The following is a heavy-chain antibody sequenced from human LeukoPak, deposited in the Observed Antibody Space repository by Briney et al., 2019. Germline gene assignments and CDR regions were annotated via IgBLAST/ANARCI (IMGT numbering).Heavy chain of an antibody. CDR3: ARVCKLLWFGEVDY. V-gene: IGHV4-31*03. J-gene: IGHJ4*02. CDR2: IYYSGST. CDR1: GGSISSGGYY. D-gene: IGHD3-10*01. Sequence: PSQTLSLTCTVSGGSISSGGYYWSWIRQHPGKGLEWIGYIYYSGSTYYNPSLKSRVTISVDTSKSQFSLKLSSVTAADTAVYYCARVCKLLWFGEVDYWGQGTLVTVSS.